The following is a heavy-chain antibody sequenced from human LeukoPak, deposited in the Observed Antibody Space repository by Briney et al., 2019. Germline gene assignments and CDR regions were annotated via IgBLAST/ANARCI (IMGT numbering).Heavy chain of an antibody. Sequence: GSVKVSCKVSGYTLTELSMHWVRQAPGKGLDWMGVFDHEDCETNYAQKFQGRVTITEDTSTDTAYMELSSLRSEDTAVYYFATGGAVAGTWGFGMDVWGQNTTVTVSS. J-gene: IGHJ6*01. V-gene: IGHV1-24*01. CDR1: GYTLTELS. CDR2: FDHEDCET. CDR3: ATGGAVAGTWGFGMDV. D-gene: IGHD6-19*01.